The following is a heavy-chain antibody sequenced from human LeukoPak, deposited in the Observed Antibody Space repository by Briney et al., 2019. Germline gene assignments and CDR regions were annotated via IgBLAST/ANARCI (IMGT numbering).Heavy chain of an antibody. CDR2: INPNSGGT. J-gene: IGHJ3*02. Sequence: GASVKVSCKVSGYTLTELSMHWVRQAPGQGLEWMGWINPNSGGTNYAQKFQGWVTMTRDTSISTAYMELSRLRSDDTAVYYCARLPATVTTRYAFDIWGQGTMVTVSS. D-gene: IGHD4-17*01. CDR1: GYTLTELS. CDR3: ARLPATVTTRYAFDI. V-gene: IGHV1-2*04.